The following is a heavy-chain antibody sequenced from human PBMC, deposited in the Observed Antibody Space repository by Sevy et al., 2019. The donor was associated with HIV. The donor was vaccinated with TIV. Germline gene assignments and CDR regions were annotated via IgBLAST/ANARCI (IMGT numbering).Heavy chain of an antibody. CDR2: ISDTGTST. CDR1: GFTFSTYS. D-gene: IGHD7-27*01. Sequence: GGSLRLSCAASGFTFSTYSMTWVRQAPRKGLEWVSAISDTGTSTYYTDSVEGRFTISRDNSKSTLFLHMNSLRAEDTAVYYCAKFAGDFPHFDFWGLGTLVTVSS. V-gene: IGHV3-23*01. CDR3: AKFAGDFPHFDF. J-gene: IGHJ4*02.